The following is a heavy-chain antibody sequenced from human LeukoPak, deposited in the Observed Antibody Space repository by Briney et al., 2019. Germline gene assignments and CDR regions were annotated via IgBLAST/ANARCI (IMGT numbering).Heavy chain of an antibody. V-gene: IGHV4-59*08. Sequence: SETLSLTCTVSGGSISSYYWSWIRQPPGKGLEWIGYIYYSGSTNYNPSLKSRVTISVDTSKNQFSLKLSSVTAADTAVYYCARLTVGATSFDYWAREPWSPSPQ. CDR3: ARLTVGATSFDY. CDR2: IYYSGST. D-gene: IGHD1-26*01. CDR1: GGSISSYY. J-gene: IGHJ4*02.